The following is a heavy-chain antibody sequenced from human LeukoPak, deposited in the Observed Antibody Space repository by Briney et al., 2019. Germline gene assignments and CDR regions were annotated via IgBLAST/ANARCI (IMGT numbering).Heavy chain of an antibody. V-gene: IGHV1-2*04. CDR2: INPNSGGT. CDR3: ARGMGYGSGTLGWYYYYGMDV. J-gene: IGHJ6*02. Sequence: GASVKVSCKVSGYTLTELSMHWVRQAPGQGLEWMGWINPNSGGTNYAQKFQGWVTMTRDTSISTAYMELSRLRSDDTAVYYCARGMGYGSGTLGWYYYYGMDVWGQGTTVTVSS. CDR1: GYTLTELS. D-gene: IGHD3-10*01.